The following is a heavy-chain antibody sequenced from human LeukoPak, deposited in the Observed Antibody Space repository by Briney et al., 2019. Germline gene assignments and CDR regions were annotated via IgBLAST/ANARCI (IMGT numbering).Heavy chain of an antibody. CDR1: GGTFSSYA. CDR2: IIPILGIA. CDR3: ARDSTTDLYYYYYGMDV. Sequence: SVKVSCKASGGTFSSYAISWVRQAPGQGLEWMGRIIPILGIANYAQKFQGRVTITADKSTSTAYMELSSLRSEDTAVYYCARDSTTDLYYYYYGMDVRGQGTTVTVSS. J-gene: IGHJ6*02. V-gene: IGHV1-69*04. D-gene: IGHD4-11*01.